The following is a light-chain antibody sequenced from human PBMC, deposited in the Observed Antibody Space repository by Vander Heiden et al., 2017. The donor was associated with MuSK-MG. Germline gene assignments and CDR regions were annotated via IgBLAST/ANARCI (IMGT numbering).Light chain of an antibody. CDR1: QSVLYTSKNKNY. Sequence: DIVITQSPGSLALSLGERATINCKSSQSVLYTSKNKNYLAWYQQKPGQPPKLLIYWASTRQSGVPDRFSGSGSGADFTLTISSLQAEDVAVFYCQQYYSTPYTFGQGTKLEIK. J-gene: IGKJ2*01. CDR2: WAS. CDR3: QQYYSTPYT. V-gene: IGKV4-1*01.